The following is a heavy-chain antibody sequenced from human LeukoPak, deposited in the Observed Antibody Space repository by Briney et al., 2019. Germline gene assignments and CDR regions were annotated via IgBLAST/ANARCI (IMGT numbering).Heavy chain of an antibody. CDR1: GGSISSGDYY. D-gene: IGHD3-22*01. CDR3: ARNYYDSSGYYYMGAFDI. CDR2: IYYSGST. J-gene: IGHJ3*02. Sequence: SETLSLTCTVSGGSISSGDYYWSWIRQPPGKGLEWIGYIYYSGSTYYNPSLKSRVTISVDTSKNQFSLKLSSVTAADTAVYYCARNYYDSSGYYYMGAFDIWGQGTMVTVSS. V-gene: IGHV4-30-4*08.